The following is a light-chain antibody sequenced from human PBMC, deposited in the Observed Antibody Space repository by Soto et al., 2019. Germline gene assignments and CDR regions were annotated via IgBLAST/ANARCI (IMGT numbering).Light chain of an antibody. CDR3: QQYNNWPPIT. J-gene: IGKJ5*01. CDR2: GAS. CDR1: QSVSSY. V-gene: IGKV3-15*01. Sequence: EIVLTQSPATLSLSPGERATLSCRTSQSVSSYFAWYQQKPGQAPRLLIYGASTRATGIPARFSGSGSGTEFTLTISSLQSEDFAVYYCQQYNNWPPITFGQGTRLEIK.